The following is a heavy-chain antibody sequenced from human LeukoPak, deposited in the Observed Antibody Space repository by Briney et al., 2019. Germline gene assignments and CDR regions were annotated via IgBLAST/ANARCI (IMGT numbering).Heavy chain of an antibody. V-gene: IGHV3-23*01. CDR1: GFTFSTYV. Sequence: GGSLRLSCAASGFTFSTYVMSWVRQAPGKGLEWVSGISGFGGSTYYAPSVKGRLTISRDNFGNMLYLHLDSLRVEDTAIYYCARRSGSSWSSFDYWGQGALVTVSS. J-gene: IGHJ4*02. CDR2: ISGFGGST. CDR3: ARRSGSSWSSFDY. D-gene: IGHD6-13*01.